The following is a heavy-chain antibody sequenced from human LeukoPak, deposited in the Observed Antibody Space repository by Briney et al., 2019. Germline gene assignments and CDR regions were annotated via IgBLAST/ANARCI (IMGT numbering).Heavy chain of an antibody. CDR1: GFTFSSYS. Sequence: GGSLRLSCAASGFTFSSYSMNWVRQAPGKGLEWVSSISSSSSYIYYADSVKGRFTISRDNAKNSLYLQLNSLRAEDTAVYYCGPFGEFPAADVWGQGTTVTVSS. J-gene: IGHJ6*02. CDR2: ISSSSSYI. CDR3: GPFGEFPAADV. V-gene: IGHV3-21*01. D-gene: IGHD3-10*01.